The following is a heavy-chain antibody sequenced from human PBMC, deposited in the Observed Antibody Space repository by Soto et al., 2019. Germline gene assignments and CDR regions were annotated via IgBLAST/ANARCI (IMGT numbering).Heavy chain of an antibody. CDR2: ISGSGDST. Sequence: EVQLLESGGGLVQPGGSLRLSCAASGFTFSSYAMSWVRQAPGMGLEWVSGISGSGDSTYYADSVKGRFTISRDNSKKTVYLQMNSLRAEDTAVYYCAKGVPGIAVAGTGYFQHWGQGTLVTVSS. CDR1: GFTFSSYA. CDR3: AKGVPGIAVAGTGYFQH. J-gene: IGHJ1*01. V-gene: IGHV3-23*01. D-gene: IGHD6-19*01.